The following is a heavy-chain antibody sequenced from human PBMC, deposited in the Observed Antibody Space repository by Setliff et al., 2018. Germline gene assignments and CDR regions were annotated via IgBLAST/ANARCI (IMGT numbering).Heavy chain of an antibody. CDR2: ISSSGSTI. V-gene: IGHV3-48*04. CDR1: GFTFSSYW. CDR3: ARDGNNWNDLDY. D-gene: IGHD1-20*01. J-gene: IGHJ4*01. Sequence: GGSLRLSCAASGFTFSSYWMSWSARLQGRGWSGWPTYISSSGSTIYYADSVKGRFTISRDNAKNSLYLQMNSLRVEDTALYYCARDGNNWNDLDYWGHGTLVTVSS.